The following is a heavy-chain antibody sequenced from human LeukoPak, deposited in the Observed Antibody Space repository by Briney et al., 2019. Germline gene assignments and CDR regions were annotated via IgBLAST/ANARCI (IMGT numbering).Heavy chain of an antibody. CDR2: FNSDADTT. CDR3: AELGITMIGGV. D-gene: IGHD3-10*02. Sequence: PGGSLRLSCAASGFTFSNYWMHWVRQAPGIGLVWVSRFNSDADTTNYADSVKGRFTISRDNAKNSLYLQMNSLRAEDTAVYYCAELGITMIGGVWGKGTTVTISS. J-gene: IGHJ6*04. CDR1: GFTFSNYW. V-gene: IGHV3-74*01.